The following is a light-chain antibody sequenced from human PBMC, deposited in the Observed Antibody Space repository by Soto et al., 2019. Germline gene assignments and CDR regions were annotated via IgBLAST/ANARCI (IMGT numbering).Light chain of an antibody. CDR1: QSISSW. J-gene: IGKJ1*01. CDR3: QQYNSYPET. V-gene: IGKV1-5*01. CDR2: DAS. Sequence: DIQMTPSPSPPSATVGDKVTLTFPASQSISSWLALYQQKPGKAPKLLIYDASSLESGVPSRFSGSGSGTEFTLTISSLQPDDFATYYCQQYNSYPETFGQGTKVDIK.